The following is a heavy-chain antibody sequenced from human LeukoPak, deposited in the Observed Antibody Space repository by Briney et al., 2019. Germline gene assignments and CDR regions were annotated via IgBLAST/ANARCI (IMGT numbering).Heavy chain of an antibody. J-gene: IGHJ4*02. V-gene: IGHV3-7*01. Sequence: GGSLRLSCTASGFTFSGAWMTWVRQAPGKGLEWVANIREDGTEKNYVDSVKGRFTISRDNAKNSLFLQMSNLRDDDTAIYYCARHVGISFWGQGTLITVSS. CDR3: ARHVGISF. CDR2: IREDGTEK. CDR1: GFTFSGAW. D-gene: IGHD7-27*01.